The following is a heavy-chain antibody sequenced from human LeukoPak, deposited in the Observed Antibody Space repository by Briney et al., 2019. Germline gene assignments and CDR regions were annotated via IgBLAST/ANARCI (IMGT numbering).Heavy chain of an antibody. D-gene: IGHD2-15*01. CDR3: AREGYCSGGTCYGWIPIDY. V-gene: IGHV4-39*07. CDR2: IYYSGST. Sequence: SETLSLTCTVSGGSISNINYYWGWIRQPPGKGLEWIGSIYYSGSTYYNPSLKSRVTISEDTSNNQFSLKLNSVTAADTAVYYCAREGYCSGGTCYGWIPIDYWGQGTLVTVSS. J-gene: IGHJ4*02. CDR1: GGSISNINYY.